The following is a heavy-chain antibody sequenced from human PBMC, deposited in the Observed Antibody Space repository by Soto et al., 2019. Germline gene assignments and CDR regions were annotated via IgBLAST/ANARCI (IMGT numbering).Heavy chain of an antibody. CDR3: ARDTARTYYYDSSGPGGAFDS. J-gene: IGHJ3*02. Sequence: SETMSLTCPFSGGSISSGGYYLSWLRQHPGEGLEWIGYIYYSGSTYYNPSLKSRVTISVDTSKNQFSLKLSSVTAADTAVYYCARDTARTYYYDSSGPGGAFDSWGQGTRVTVS. D-gene: IGHD3-22*01. CDR1: GGSISSGGYY. CDR2: IYYSGST. V-gene: IGHV4-31*03.